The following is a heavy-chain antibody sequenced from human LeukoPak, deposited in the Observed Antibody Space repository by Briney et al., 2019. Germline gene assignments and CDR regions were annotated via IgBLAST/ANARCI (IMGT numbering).Heavy chain of an antibody. CDR3: ARSRSGYYEDY. V-gene: IGHV3-7*01. J-gene: IGHJ4*02. D-gene: IGHD3-22*01. Sequence: PGGSLRLSCAVSGFTFSSYEMNWVRQAPGKGLEWVANIKEDGSEKYYVDSVKGRFTISRDNAKNSLSLQVNSLSAEDTAVYYCARSRSGYYEDYWGQGTLVTVSS. CDR2: IKEDGSEK. CDR1: GFTFSSYE.